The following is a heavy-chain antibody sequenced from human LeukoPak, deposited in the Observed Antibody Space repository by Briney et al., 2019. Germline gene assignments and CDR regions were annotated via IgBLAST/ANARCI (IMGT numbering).Heavy chain of an antibody. Sequence: GGSLRLSCAASGFTFSSYAMSWVRQAPGKGLEWVAVISYDGSNKHYADSVKGRFTISRDNSKNTLYLQMNSLRAEDTAVYYCAREGIVDSGYDLSYFDYWGQGTLVTVSS. CDR1: GFTFSSYA. V-gene: IGHV3-30-3*01. D-gene: IGHD5-12*01. J-gene: IGHJ4*02. CDR3: AREGIVDSGYDLSYFDY. CDR2: ISYDGSNK.